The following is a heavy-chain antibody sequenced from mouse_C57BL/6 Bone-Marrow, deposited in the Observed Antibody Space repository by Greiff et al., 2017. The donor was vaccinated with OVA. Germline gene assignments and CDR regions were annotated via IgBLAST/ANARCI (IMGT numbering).Heavy chain of an antibody. D-gene: IGHD1-1*01. Sequence: VQLQQSGPVLVKPGASVKMSCKASGYTFTDYYMNWVKQSHGKSLEWIGVINPYNGGTSYNQKFKGKATLTVDKSSSTAYMELNSLTSEDSAVYYCAIITTVVDFDYWGQGTTLTVSS. J-gene: IGHJ2*01. CDR3: AIITTVVDFDY. CDR1: GYTFTDYY. V-gene: IGHV1-19*01. CDR2: INPYNGGT.